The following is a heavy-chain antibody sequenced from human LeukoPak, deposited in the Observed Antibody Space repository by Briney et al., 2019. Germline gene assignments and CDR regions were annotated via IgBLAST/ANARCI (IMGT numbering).Heavy chain of an antibody. V-gene: IGHV4-39*07. CDR1: DGSISSSSYY. D-gene: IGHD2-8*01. CDR2: IYYSGST. CDR3: ARGPIPIVLMVYAMGAFDI. Sequence: SETLSLTCTVSDGSISSSSYYWGWIRQPPGKGLEWIGSIYYSGSTYYNPSLKSRVTISVDTSKNQFSLKLSSVTAADTAVYYCARGPIPIVLMVYAMGAFDIWGQGTMVTVSS. J-gene: IGHJ3*02.